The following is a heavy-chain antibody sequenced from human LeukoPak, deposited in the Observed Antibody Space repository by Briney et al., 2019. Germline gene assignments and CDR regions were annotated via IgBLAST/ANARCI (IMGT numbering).Heavy chain of an antibody. V-gene: IGHV3-74*01. CDR2: INRDGNNT. CDR1: GFTFSSYW. D-gene: IGHD2-8*02. J-gene: IGHJ4*02. CDR3: ARDGLLGYFDY. Sequence: PGGSLRLSCAVSGFTFSSYWMHWVRQVPGKGLVWVSRINRDGNNTNYADSVKGRFTISRDNAKNTLYLQMNSLRAEDTAVYYCARDGLLGYFDYWGQGTLVTVSS.